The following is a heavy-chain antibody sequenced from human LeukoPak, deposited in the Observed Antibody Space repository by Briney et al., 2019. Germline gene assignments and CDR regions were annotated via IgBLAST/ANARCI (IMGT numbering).Heavy chain of an antibody. CDR3: AREDWLGDYNWFDP. Sequence: GGSLRLSCAASGFTFSSYSMIWVRQAPGKGLEWVSYICSASNTIYYADSVKARFTISRDNAKNSLYLQMNSLSAEDTASYYCAREDWLGDYNWFDPWGQETLVTVSS. D-gene: IGHD3-10*01. V-gene: IGHV3-48*01. J-gene: IGHJ5*02. CDR2: ICSASNTI. CDR1: GFTFSSYS.